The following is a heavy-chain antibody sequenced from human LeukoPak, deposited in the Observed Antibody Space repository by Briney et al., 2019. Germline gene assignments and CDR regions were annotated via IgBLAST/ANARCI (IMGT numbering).Heavy chain of an antibody. J-gene: IGHJ4*02. V-gene: IGHV3-30*02. CDR1: GFTFSSYG. CDR3: AKDGGYYDSSGYYFFDY. CDR2: IRYDGSNK. Sequence: SGGSLRLSCAASGFTFSSYGMHWVRQAPGKGLEWVAFIRYDGSNKYYADSVKGRFTISRDNSKNTLYLQMNSLRAEDTAVYYCAKDGGYYDSSGYYFFDYWGQGTLVTVSS. D-gene: IGHD3-22*01.